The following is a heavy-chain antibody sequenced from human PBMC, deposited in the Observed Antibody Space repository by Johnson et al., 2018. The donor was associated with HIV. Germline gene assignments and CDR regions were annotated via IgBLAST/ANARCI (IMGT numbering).Heavy chain of an antibody. Sequence: VQLVESGGGVVRPGGSLRLSCAASGFTFDDYGMSWVRQAPGKGLEWVSGINWNGGSTGYADSVNGRFTISRDNSKNTLYLQMNSLRAEDTAVYYCARGLRQVAAFDIWGQGTMVTVSS. CDR2: INWNGGST. D-gene: IGHD3-16*01. CDR1: GFTFDDYG. V-gene: IGHV3-20*04. J-gene: IGHJ3*02. CDR3: ARGLRQVAAFDI.